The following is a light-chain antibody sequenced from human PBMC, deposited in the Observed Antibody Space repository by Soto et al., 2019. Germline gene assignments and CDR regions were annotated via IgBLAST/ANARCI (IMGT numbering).Light chain of an antibody. CDR3: QQYNNWPPGWT. J-gene: IGKJ1*01. CDR1: QSVASN. V-gene: IGKV3-15*01. Sequence: EIVMTQSPATLSVSPGERATLSCRASQSVASNLAWYQQKPGQAPRLLICRASTRATGIPGRFSGSGSETEFTLTISSLQSEDFAIYFCQQYNNWPPGWTFGQGTKVEIK. CDR2: RAS.